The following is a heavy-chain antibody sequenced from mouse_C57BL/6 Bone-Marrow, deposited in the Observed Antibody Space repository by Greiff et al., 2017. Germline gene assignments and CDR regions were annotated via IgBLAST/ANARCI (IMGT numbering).Heavy chain of an antibody. CDR2: IDPSDSYT. Sequence: QVQLQQPGAELVKPGASVKLSCKASGYTFTSYWMQWVKQRPGQGLEWIGEIDPSDSYTNYNQKFKGKATLTVDTSSSTAYMQLSSLTSEDSAVXYCARSDHLWGQGTLVTVSA. CDR3: ARSDHL. V-gene: IGHV1-50*01. J-gene: IGHJ3*01. CDR1: GYTFTSYW.